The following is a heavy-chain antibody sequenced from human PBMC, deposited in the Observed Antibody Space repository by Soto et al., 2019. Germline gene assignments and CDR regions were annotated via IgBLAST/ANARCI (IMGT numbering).Heavy chain of an antibody. CDR1: GFTFSSYS. Sequence: GGSLRLSCAASGFTFSSYSMNWVRQAPGKGLEWVSYISSSSSTIYYADSVKGRFTISRDNAKNSLYLQMSSLRAEDTAVYYCARGYSGYVHYWGQGTLVTVSS. V-gene: IGHV3-48*01. CDR3: ARGYSGYVHY. J-gene: IGHJ4*02. CDR2: ISSSSSTI. D-gene: IGHD1-26*01.